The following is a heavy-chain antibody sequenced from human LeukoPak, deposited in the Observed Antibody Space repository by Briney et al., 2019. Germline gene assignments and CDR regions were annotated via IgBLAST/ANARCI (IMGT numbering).Heavy chain of an antibody. Sequence: GGSLRLSCTASGFTFGDYIMSWLRQPPGKGLEWVGFIRRKGYGGTTEYAASVKGRFTISRDDSKSIAYLQMNSLKTEDTAMYYCTRPARISMIVGDLVYFHYWGQGTLVTVSS. CDR2: IRRKGYGGTT. CDR3: TRPARISMIVGDLVYFHY. V-gene: IGHV3-49*03. J-gene: IGHJ4*02. CDR1: GFTFGDYI. D-gene: IGHD3-22*01.